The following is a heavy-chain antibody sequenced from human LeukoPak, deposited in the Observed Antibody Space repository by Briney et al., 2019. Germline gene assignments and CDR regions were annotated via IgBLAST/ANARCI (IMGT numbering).Heavy chain of an antibody. V-gene: IGHV3-13*01. CDR3: ARVAKERVGGVYYFDY. CDR1: GFTFSDYD. J-gene: IGHJ4*02. D-gene: IGHD1-1*01. CDR2: IGTAGDT. Sequence: PGGSLRLSCAASGFTFSDYDMHWVRQPTGKGLEWVAAIGTAGDTYYTGSVKGRFTISRENAKNSLYPQMNSLRAGDTAVYYCARVAKERVGGVYYFDYWGQGTLVTVPP.